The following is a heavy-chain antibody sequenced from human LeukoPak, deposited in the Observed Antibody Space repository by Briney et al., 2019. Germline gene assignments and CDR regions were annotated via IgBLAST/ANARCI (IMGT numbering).Heavy chain of an antibody. CDR2: INHSGRT. CDR1: GGSFSNFY. V-gene: IGHV4-34*01. D-gene: IGHD4-17*01. J-gene: IGHJ4*02. CDR3: ARGRYGDYERYFDY. Sequence: SETLSLTCAVFGGSFSNFYWTWIRQPPGKGLEWIGEINHSGRTNYNPSLKSRVSISVDTSRNQFSLKLSSVTAADTAVYSCARGRYGDYERYFDYWGQGTLVTVSS.